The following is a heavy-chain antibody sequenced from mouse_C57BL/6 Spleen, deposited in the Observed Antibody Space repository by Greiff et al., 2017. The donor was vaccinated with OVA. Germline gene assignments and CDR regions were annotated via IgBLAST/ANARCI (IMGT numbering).Heavy chain of an antibody. J-gene: IGHJ2*01. CDR2: ISDGGSYT. D-gene: IGHD2-14*01. CDR3: ARDGTGFDY. Sequence: EVKPVESGGGLVKPGGSLKLSCAASGFTFSSYAMSWVRQTPEKRLEWVATISDGGSYTYYPDNVKGRFTISRDNAKNNLYLQMSHLKSEDTAMYYCARDGTGFDYWGQGTTLTVSS. V-gene: IGHV5-4*01. CDR1: GFTFSSYA.